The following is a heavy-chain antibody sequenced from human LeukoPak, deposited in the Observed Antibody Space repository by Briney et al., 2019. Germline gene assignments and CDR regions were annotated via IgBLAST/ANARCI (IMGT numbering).Heavy chain of an antibody. D-gene: IGHD3-10*01. CDR2: ISSSGSTI. CDR3: AKELTMVRGVKGAFDI. CDR1: GFTFSDYY. V-gene: IGHV3-11*04. Sequence: GGSLRLSCAASGFTFSDYYMSWIRQAPGKGLEWVSYISSSGSTIYYADSVKGRFTISRDNSKNTLYLQMNSLRAEDTAVYYCAKELTMVRGVKGAFDIWGQGTMVTVSS. J-gene: IGHJ3*02.